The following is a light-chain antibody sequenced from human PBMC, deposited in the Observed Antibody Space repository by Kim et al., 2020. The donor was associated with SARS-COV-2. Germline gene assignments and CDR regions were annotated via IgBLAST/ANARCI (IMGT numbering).Light chain of an antibody. J-gene: IGKJ3*01. Sequence: VSPGETATLSCRASQSVSSNLAWYQQKPGQAPRLLIYAGSTRATCIPATFSGSGSGADFTLTISSLQSEDFAIYYCQQYNNWPFTFGPGTKVDIK. CDR1: QSVSSN. CDR3: QQYNNWPFT. V-gene: IGKV3-15*01. CDR2: AGS.